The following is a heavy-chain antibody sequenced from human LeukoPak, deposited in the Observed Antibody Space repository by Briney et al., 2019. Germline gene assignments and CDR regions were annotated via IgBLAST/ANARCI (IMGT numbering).Heavy chain of an antibody. D-gene: IGHD6-25*01. CDR2: INPSGGST. J-gene: IGHJ3*02. Sequence: ASVKASCKASGYTFTSYYMHWVRQAPGQGLEWMGIINPSGGSTSYAQKFQGRVTMTRDTSTSTVYVELSSLRSEDTAVYYCARAAAANDAFDIWGQGTMVTVSS. CDR3: ARAAAANDAFDI. V-gene: IGHV1-46*01. CDR1: GYTFTSYY.